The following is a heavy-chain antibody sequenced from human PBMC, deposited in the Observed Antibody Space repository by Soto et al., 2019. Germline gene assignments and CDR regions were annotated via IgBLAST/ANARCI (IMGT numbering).Heavy chain of an antibody. V-gene: IGHV3-30-3*01. CDR3: ARVSSVAGLGY. J-gene: IGHJ4*02. CDR1: GFTFSSYA. CDR2: ISYDGSNK. D-gene: IGHD6-19*01. Sequence: GGSLRLSCAASGFTFSSYAMHWVRQAPGKGLEWVAVISYDGSNKYYADSVKGRFTISRDNSKNTLYLQMNSLRAEDTAVYYCARVSSVAGLGYWGQGTLVTVSS.